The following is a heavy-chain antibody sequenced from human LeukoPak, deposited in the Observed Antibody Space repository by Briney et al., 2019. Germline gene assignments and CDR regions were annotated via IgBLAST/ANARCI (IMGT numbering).Heavy chain of an antibody. CDR3: ARTYYYDSAVYYGMDV. J-gene: IGHJ6*02. Sequence: SETLSLTCTVSGASISSSSYYWSWIRQHPGKGLEWIGYIYYSGSTYYNPSLKSRVTISVDTSKNQFSLKLSSVTAADTAVYYCARTYYYDSAVYYGMDVWGQGTTVTVSS. D-gene: IGHD3-22*01. V-gene: IGHV4-31*03. CDR1: GASISSSSYY. CDR2: IYYSGST.